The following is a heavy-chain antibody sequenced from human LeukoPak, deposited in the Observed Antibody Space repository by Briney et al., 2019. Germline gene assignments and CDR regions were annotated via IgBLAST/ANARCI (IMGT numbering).Heavy chain of an antibody. CDR2: ISGSGGST. CDR1: GFTFSSYA. CDR3: AKDLHGGNSVRDY. Sequence: SGGSLRLSCAASGFTFSSYAMSWVRQAPGKGLEWVSAISGSGGSTYYADSVKGRFTISRDNSKNTLYLQMNSLRAEDTAVYYCAKDLHGGNSVRDYWGQGTLVTVSS. V-gene: IGHV3-23*01. J-gene: IGHJ4*02. D-gene: IGHD4-23*01.